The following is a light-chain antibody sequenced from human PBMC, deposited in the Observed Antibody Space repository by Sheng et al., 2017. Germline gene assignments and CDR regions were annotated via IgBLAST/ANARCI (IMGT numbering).Light chain of an antibody. CDR3: QQSKSSSLT. Sequence: DIQMTQSPYSLSASVGDRVTITCRTSQSINNYLNWYQQKPGGAPKLLISAASGLQSGVPSRFSGSGSGTDFTLTINGLEPEDFATYYCQQSKSSSLTFGGGTKVEIK. CDR1: QSINNY. V-gene: IGKV1-39*01. J-gene: IGKJ4*01. CDR2: AAS.